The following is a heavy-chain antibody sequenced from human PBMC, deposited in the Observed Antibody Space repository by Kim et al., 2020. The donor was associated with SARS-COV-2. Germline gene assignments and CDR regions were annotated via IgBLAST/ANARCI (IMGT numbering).Heavy chain of an antibody. V-gene: IGHV4-38-2*02. D-gene: IGHD1-26*01. Sequence: SETLSLTCTVSGYSISSGYYWGWIRQPPGKGLEWIGSIYHSGSTYYNPSLKSRVTISVDTSKNQFSLKLSSVTAADTAVYYCARDDLVGATGGYFDYWGQGTLVTVSS. J-gene: IGHJ4*02. CDR3: ARDDLVGATGGYFDY. CDR1: GYSISSGYY. CDR2: IYHSGST.